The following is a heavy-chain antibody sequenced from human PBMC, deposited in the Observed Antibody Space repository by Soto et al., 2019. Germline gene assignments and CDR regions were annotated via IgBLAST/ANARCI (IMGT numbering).Heavy chain of an antibody. V-gene: IGHV4-30-4*01. Sequence: SETLSLTCSVSGGSINSGDYYWSWIRQSPGKGLEWIGYIYYSGSTYYNPSLKSRSTISIDTSKNQFFLDVDSVTAADTAVYYCARLYTGYEAFDYCGKGTLVTVST. D-gene: IGHD5-12*01. CDR2: IYYSGST. CDR1: GGSINSGDYY. J-gene: IGHJ4*02. CDR3: ARLYTGYEAFDY.